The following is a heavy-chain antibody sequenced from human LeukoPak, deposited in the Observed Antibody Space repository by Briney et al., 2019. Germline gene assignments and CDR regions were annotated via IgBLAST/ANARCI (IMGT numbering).Heavy chain of an antibody. CDR3: ATALSGDGYYSDH. CDR2: IYTTGST. D-gene: IGHD5-24*01. J-gene: IGHJ4*02. CDR1: GASVSSDNLY. Sequence: SETLSLTCTVSGASVSSDNLYWSWIRQPAGKGLEWIGRIYTTGSTNYNPSLKSRVTISVDTSKNQFSLKLSSVTAADTAVYYCATALSGDGYYSDHWAQGTLVTVSS. V-gene: IGHV4-61*02.